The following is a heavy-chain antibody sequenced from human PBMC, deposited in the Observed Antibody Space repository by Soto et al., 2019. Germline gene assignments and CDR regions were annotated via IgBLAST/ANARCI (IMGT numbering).Heavy chain of an antibody. CDR1: GGTFSTYS. D-gene: IGHD5-12*01. V-gene: IGHV1-69*01. CDR3: ASAEVATTYFDY. Sequence: QVQLVQSGAEVKKPGSSVKVSCKASGGTFSTYSIDWVRQAPGQGLEWMGGIIPAFGSPNYAQRFQGRVMIAADESTSTAYMELSSLRSDDTAVYYCASAEVATTYFDYWGHGTLVTVSS. CDR2: IIPAFGSP. J-gene: IGHJ4*01.